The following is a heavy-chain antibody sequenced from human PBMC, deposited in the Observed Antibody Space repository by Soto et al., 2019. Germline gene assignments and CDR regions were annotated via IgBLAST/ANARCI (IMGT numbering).Heavy chain of an antibody. J-gene: IGHJ6*02. V-gene: IGHV4-59*08. Sequence: QVPLQESGPGLVKPSETLSLSCTVYGGSISSYYWSWIRQTPGKGLEWIGYVHDSWGPNYNPSLKFRVAISLDPSKSQFSLKLTSVTATDTAVYYCARQGFGALQGLVDVWGQGTTVTGSS. D-gene: IGHD3-10*01. CDR2: VHDSWGP. CDR1: GGSISSYY. CDR3: ARQGFGALQGLVDV.